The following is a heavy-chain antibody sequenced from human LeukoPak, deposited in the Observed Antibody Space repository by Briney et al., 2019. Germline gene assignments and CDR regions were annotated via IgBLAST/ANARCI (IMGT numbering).Heavy chain of an antibody. CDR1: GFTFSKYG. V-gene: IGHV3-30*02. CDR2: IQFDGNNE. CDR3: AKPTSGTAPRPLDY. J-gene: IGHJ4*02. D-gene: IGHD1-26*01. Sequence: GGSLRLSCAASGFTFSKYGMYWVRQAPGKGLEWVAYIQFDGNNEYYTDSVKGRFTISRDNSKNTLFLQMNSLRPEDAAVYYCAKPTSGTAPRPLDYWGRGTLVTVSS.